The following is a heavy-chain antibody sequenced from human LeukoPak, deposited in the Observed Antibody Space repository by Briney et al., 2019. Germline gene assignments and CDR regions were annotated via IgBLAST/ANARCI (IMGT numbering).Heavy chain of an antibody. CDR1: GYTFSNYG. CDR2: ISDHNGDT. Sequence: GASVKVSCKASGYTFSNYGISWVRQAPGQGLEWMGWISDHNGDTNYAQKFRGRVTVTTETSTSTAYMELRRLGADDTAVYYCARVFVRGVIIRNPFDYWGQGTLVTVSS. V-gene: IGHV1-18*01. D-gene: IGHD3-10*01. J-gene: IGHJ4*02. CDR3: ARVFVRGVIIRNPFDY.